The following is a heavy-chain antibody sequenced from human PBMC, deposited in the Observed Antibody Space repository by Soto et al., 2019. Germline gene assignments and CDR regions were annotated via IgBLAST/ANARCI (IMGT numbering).Heavy chain of an antibody. CDR3: ARARRLHYYDSSGYYFFGGAFDI. CDR2: IGTAGDT. J-gene: IGHJ3*02. Sequence: GGSLRLSCAASGFTFSSYDMHWVRQATGKGLEWVSAIGTAGDTYYPGSVKGRFTISRENAKNSLYLQMNSLRAEDTAVYYCARARRLHYYDSSGYYFFGGAFDIWGQGTMVTVSS. D-gene: IGHD3-22*01. V-gene: IGHV3-13*01. CDR1: GFTFSSYD.